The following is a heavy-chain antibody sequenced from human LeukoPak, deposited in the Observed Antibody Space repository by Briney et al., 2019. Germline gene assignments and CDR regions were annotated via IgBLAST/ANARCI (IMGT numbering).Heavy chain of an antibody. D-gene: IGHD3-22*01. CDR2: ISAYTGNT. CDR3: ARSGVGYFYDTTGYYPLDY. J-gene: IGHJ4*02. CDR1: GYTFTNYG. V-gene: IGHV1-18*01. Sequence: GASVTVSCKASGYTFTNYGISWVRQAPGQGLEWMGWISAYTGNTNYAQNLQGRVTMTTDTSTSTAYMELRSLRSDDTAVYYCARSGVGYFYDTTGYYPLDYWGQGTLVTVSS.